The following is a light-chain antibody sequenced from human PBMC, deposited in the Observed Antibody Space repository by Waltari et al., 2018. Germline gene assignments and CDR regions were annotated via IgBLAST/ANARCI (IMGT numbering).Light chain of an antibody. V-gene: IGKV3-20*01. CDR2: GTF. J-gene: IGKJ4*01. CDR3: QQYDIAPLT. Sequence: EIVLTQSPGTLSLSPGEGATLSRRSSQTIRTTYLTCYQLRPGQAPTLLIYGTFTRATGVPDRFTGSRSGTDFSLTCSSLEPEDIATYYCQQYDIAPLTFGGGTKVEIK. CDR1: QTIRTTY.